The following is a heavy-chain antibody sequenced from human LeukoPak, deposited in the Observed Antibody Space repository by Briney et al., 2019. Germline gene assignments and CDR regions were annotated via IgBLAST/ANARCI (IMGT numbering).Heavy chain of an antibody. J-gene: IGHJ4*02. Sequence: PSETLSLTCAVYGGSFSGYYWSWIRQPPGKGLEWIGEINHSGSTNYNPSLKSRVTISVDTSKNQFSLKLSSGTAADTAVYYCARGPSNYYGSGSYYGAIDYWGQGTLVTVSS. CDR3: ARGPSNYYGSGSYYGAIDY. D-gene: IGHD3-10*01. CDR2: INHSGST. CDR1: GGSFSGYY. V-gene: IGHV4-34*01.